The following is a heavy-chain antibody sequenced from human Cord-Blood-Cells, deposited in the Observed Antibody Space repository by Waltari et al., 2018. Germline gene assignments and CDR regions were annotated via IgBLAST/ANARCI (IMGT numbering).Heavy chain of an antibody. D-gene: IGHD5-12*01. CDR2: ISYDGSNK. J-gene: IGHJ4*02. V-gene: IGHV3-30*04. Sequence: QVQLVESGGGVVQPGRSLGLCLAAFGLPFSSYALHCVRQAPGKGLEWVAVISYDGSNKYYADSVKGRFTISRDNSKNTLYLQMNSLRAEDTAVYYCARGLVATYPDYWGQGTLVTVSS. CDR3: ARGLVATYPDY. CDR1: GLPFSSYA.